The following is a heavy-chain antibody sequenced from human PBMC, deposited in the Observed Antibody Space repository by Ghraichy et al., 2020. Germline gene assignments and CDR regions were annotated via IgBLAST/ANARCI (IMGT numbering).Heavy chain of an antibody. CDR1: GFTFSSYA. V-gene: IGHV3-23*01. D-gene: IGHD3-10*01. CDR3: AKDHGWFGELEV. Sequence: GGSLRLSCAASGFTFSSYAMSWVRQAPGKGLEWVSAISGSGGSTYYADSVKGRFTISRDNSKNTLSRQMNSLGAEDTAVYYCAKDHGWFGELEVWGQGTTVTVSS. CDR2: ISGSGGST. J-gene: IGHJ6*02.